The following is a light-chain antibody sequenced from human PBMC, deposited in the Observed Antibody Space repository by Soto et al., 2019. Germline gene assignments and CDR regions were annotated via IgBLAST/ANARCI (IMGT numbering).Light chain of an antibody. CDR1: QAIRTA. J-gene: IGKJ1*01. V-gene: IGKV1-6*01. CDR3: LLDFRYFWA. Sequence: AIQLTQSPSSLYASVGDRVTITCRASQAIRTALGWYQQKPGKVPKLLIYAASILQSGVPSRFSGSGSRTDFTLTISSLQPEDFATYYCLLDFRYFWAFGQGTKV. CDR2: AAS.